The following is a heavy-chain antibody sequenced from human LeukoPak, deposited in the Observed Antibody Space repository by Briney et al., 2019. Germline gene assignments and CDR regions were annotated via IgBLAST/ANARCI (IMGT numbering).Heavy chain of an antibody. CDR1: GGSISSSRYY. CDR2: IYYSGST. J-gene: IGHJ4*02. D-gene: IGHD3-9*01. Sequence: SETLSLTCTVSGGSISSSRYYWGWIRQPPGKGLEWIGSIYYSGSTYYNPSLQSRVTISIDTSKNQFSLKLSSVTAADTAVYYCARGGPDYDILSGHYLGYWGQGTLVTVSS. V-gene: IGHV4-39*07. CDR3: ARGGPDYDILSGHYLGY.